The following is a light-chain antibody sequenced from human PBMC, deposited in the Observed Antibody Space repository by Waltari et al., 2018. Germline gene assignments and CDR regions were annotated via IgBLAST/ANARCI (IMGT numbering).Light chain of an antibody. CDR2: GAS. CDR3: QQYNNWPPLMYT. V-gene: IGKV3-15*01. J-gene: IGKJ2*01. CDR1: QSVSSN. Sequence: EIVMTQSPATLSVSPGERATLSCRASQSVSSNLACYQQKPGQAPRLLIYGASTRATGIPARFSGSGSVTEFTLTISSLQSEDFAVYYCQQYNNWPPLMYTFGQGTKLEIK.